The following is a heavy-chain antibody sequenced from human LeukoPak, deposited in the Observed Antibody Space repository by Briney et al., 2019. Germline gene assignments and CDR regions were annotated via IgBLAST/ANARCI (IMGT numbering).Heavy chain of an antibody. D-gene: IGHD6-13*01. CDR3: ARGLPNSSSFYY. CDR2: LYYSGYTNY. Sequence: SETLSLTCTVSGGSINNYYWSWIRQAPGKGLEWIGYLYYSGYTNYNYNPSLMSRATISVDTSKNQFSLRLNSVTAADTAVYYCARGLPNSSSFYYWGQGTLVTVSS. CDR1: GGSINNYY. J-gene: IGHJ4*02. V-gene: IGHV4-59*01.